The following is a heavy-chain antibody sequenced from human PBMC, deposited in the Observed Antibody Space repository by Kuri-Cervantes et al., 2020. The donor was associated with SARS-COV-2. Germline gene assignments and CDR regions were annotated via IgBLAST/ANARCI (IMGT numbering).Heavy chain of an antibody. CDR1: GFTFSSYA. V-gene: IGHV3-23*01. Sequence: GGSLRLSCAASGFTFSSYAMSWVRQAPGKGLEWVSAISGSGGSTYYADSVKGRFTISRDNSKNTLYLQMNSLRGEDTAVYYCVRDGDHWNFDYWGQGTLVTVSS. CDR3: VRDGDHWNFDY. D-gene: IGHD1-1*01. J-gene: IGHJ4*02. CDR2: ISGSGGST.